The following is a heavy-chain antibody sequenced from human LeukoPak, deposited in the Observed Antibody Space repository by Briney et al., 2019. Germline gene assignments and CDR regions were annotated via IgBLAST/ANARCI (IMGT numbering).Heavy chain of an antibody. J-gene: IGHJ3*02. CDR2: IYYSGST. CDR1: GGSISSSSYY. CDR3: AREGYSDSSGYYDAFDI. V-gene: IGHV4-39*07. D-gene: IGHD3-22*01. Sequence: SETLSLTCTVSGGSISSSSYYWGWIRQPPGKGLEWVGSIYYSGSTYYNPSLKSRVTISVDTSKNQFSLKLSSVTAADTAVYFCAREGYSDSSGYYDAFDIWGQGTMVTVSS.